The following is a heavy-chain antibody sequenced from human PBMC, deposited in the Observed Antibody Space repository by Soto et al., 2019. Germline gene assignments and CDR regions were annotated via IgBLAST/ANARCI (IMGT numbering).Heavy chain of an antibody. CDR1: GYAFDTFG. D-gene: IGHD1-1*01. Sequence: ASLKVSCRTSGYAFDTFGINWVRQAPGQGLEWMGWVSAYNGDTNYAQKFQGRVTMSTDTSTSTPYMELRTLRSDDTAVYYCARDPHEVWNHYFFDPLGQCTLVTFSS. CDR3: ARDPHEVWNHYFFDP. CDR2: VSAYNGDT. V-gene: IGHV1-18*01. J-gene: IGHJ5*02.